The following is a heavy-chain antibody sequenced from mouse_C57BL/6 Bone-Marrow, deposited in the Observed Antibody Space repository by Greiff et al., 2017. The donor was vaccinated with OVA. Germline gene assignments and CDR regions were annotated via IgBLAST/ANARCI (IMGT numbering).Heavy chain of an antibody. D-gene: IGHD1-1*01. J-gene: IGHJ3*01. CDR1: GYTFTSYW. CDR3: ATITTVRGFAY. V-gene: IGHV1-7*01. CDR2: INPSSGYT. Sequence: VQLQQSGAELVKPGASVKLSCKASGYTFTSYWMHWVKQRPGQGLEWIGYINPSSGYTKYNQKFKDKATLTADKSSSTAYMQLSSLTYEDSAVYYCATITTVRGFAYWGQGTLVTVSA.